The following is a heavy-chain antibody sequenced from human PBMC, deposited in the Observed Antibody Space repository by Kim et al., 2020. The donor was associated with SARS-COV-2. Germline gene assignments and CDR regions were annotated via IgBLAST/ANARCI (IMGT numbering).Heavy chain of an antibody. CDR2: IYYSGST. V-gene: IGHV4-39*01. CDR3: ARPRELLGFDY. Sequence: SETLSLTCTVSGGSISSSSYYWGWIRQPPGKGLEWIGSIYYSGSTYYNPSLKSRVTISVDTSKNQFSLKLSSVTAADTAVYYCARPRELLGFDYWGQGTLVTVSS. J-gene: IGHJ4*02. D-gene: IGHD1-26*01. CDR1: GGSISSSSYY.